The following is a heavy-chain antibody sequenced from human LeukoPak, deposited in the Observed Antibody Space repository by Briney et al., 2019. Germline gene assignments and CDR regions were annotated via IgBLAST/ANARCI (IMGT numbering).Heavy chain of an antibody. CDR1: GFTFSTFA. V-gene: IGHV3-21*06. CDR3: AREMGTINDF. CDR2: ISSNSSYI. Sequence: GGSLRLSCAASGFTFSTFAMIWVRQPPGKGLGWVSSISSNSSYIYYADSVKGRFTISRDNAKNSLYLQMNSLRVEDTAVYYCAREMGTINDFWGQGTLVTVSS. D-gene: IGHD5-24*01. J-gene: IGHJ4*02.